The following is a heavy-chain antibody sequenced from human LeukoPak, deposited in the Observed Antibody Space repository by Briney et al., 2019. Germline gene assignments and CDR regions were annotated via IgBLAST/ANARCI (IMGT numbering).Heavy chain of an antibody. CDR3: ARGAALVTHRYFDY. CDR2: IHYNGNT. Sequence: SQTLSLTCTVSGGSITSGDYLWNWIRQPPGKGLEWIGYIHYNGNTYYNPSLESRVTFSIGSPNNLFFLRMTSVTAADTAVYYCARGAALVTHRYFDYWGPGTLVTVSS. D-gene: IGHD5-18*01. CDR1: GGSITSGDYL. J-gene: IGHJ4*02. V-gene: IGHV4-30-4*01.